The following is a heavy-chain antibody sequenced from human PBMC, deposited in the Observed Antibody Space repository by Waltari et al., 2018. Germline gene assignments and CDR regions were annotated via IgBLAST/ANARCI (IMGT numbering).Heavy chain of an antibody. J-gene: IGHJ6*02. D-gene: IGHD3-3*01. Sequence: EMHLLESGGALVQPGGSLRLSCAASGFSFSIYPMNWVRQAPGKGLGWVAAISGREYMTYYADSVKGRFTISRDNGRGTLYLHMRSLRADDTATYFCAKDQDRWLSFLEWLPSHYGMDVWGQGTPVTVSS. CDR2: ISGREYMT. CDR3: AKDQDRWLSFLEWLPSHYGMDV. V-gene: IGHV3-23*01. CDR1: GFSFSIYP.